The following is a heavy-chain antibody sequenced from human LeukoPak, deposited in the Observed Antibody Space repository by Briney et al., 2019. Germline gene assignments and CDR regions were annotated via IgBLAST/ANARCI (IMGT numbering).Heavy chain of an antibody. J-gene: IGHJ4*02. D-gene: IGHD3-9*01. CDR3: GRDRPTGYYDY. CDR1: SYSISSGYY. Sequence: SETLSLTCTVSSYSISSGYYWGWIRQYPGKGLEWIASINHSGITYYNPSLKSRVTISVDTSKNQFSLKLTSVTGADTAVYYCGRDRPTGYYDYWGQGILVTVSS. V-gene: IGHV4-38-2*02. CDR2: INHSGIT.